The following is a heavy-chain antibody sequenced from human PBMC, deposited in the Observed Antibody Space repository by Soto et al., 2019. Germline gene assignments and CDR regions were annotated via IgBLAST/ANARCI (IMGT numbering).Heavy chain of an antibody. CDR3: AMDQASGQGSFDS. Sequence: VKLVESGGGVVQPGGSLRLSCAASGFTFNIYGMHWVRQAPDKGLEWVALISYDGSNQYYADSVKGRFTISRDNSKNTLFLQMNSLRADDTAVYYCAMDQASGQGSFDSWGQGTLVTVSS. CDR2: ISYDGSNQ. CDR1: GFTFNIYG. D-gene: IGHD2-2*03. V-gene: IGHV3-30*03. J-gene: IGHJ4*02.